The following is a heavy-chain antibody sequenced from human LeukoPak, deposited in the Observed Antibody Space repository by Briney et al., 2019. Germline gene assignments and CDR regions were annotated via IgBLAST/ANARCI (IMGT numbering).Heavy chain of an antibody. J-gene: IGHJ4*02. Sequence: GGSLRLSCAASGFTFSSYAMSWVRQAPGKGLEWVSAISGSGGSTYYADSVKGRFTISRDNSKNTLYLQMNSLRAEDTAVYYCAKGLQMAMVRGVIAYDYWGQGTLVTVSS. V-gene: IGHV3-23*01. CDR2: ISGSGGST. CDR1: GFTFSSYA. CDR3: AKGLQMAMVRGVIAYDY. D-gene: IGHD3-10*01.